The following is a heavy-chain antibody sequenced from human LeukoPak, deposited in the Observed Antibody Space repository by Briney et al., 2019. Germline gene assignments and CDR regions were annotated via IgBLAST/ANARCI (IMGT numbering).Heavy chain of an antibody. Sequence: ASVKVSCKASGYTFTSYGISWVRQAPGQGLEWMGWISAYNGNTNYAQKLQGRVTMTTDTSTSTAYMELRSLRSDDTAVYYCAIANLPHIVVVTAISIDYWGQGTLVTVS. CDR1: GYTFTSYG. J-gene: IGHJ4*02. CDR3: AIANLPHIVVVTAISIDY. CDR2: ISAYNGNT. D-gene: IGHD2-21*02. V-gene: IGHV1-18*01.